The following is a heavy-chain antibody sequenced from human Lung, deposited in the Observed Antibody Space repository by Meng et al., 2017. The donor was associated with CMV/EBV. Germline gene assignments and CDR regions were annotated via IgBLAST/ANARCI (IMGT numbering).Heavy chain of an antibody. D-gene: IGHD6-19*01. CDR1: GGSISSSSG. CDR3: ASFPPPGKQWLVTDY. Sequence: LRWPVTGRCNPTATPSLTGAVSGGSISSSSGCSGVRKPPGKGFEWIGEIYQSGSTNYNPSLKSRVTISVDKSKNQFSLKLSSVTAADTAVYYCASFPPPGKQWLVTDYWGQGTLVTVSS. V-gene: IGHV4-4*02. J-gene: IGHJ4*02. CDR2: IYQSGST.